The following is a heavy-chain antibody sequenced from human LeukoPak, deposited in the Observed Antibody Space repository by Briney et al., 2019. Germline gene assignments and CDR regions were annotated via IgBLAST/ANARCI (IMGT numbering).Heavy chain of an antibody. D-gene: IGHD3-16*01. V-gene: IGHV5-51*01. CDR1: GYSFSNYW. Sequence: GESLKISCKGSGYSFSNYWIGWVRQMPGKGLEWMGIIYPGDSDTRYSPSFQGQVTISADKSISTAYLQWSSLKASDTAMYYCARKGCDFGGVFDYWGQGTLVTVSS. CDR2: IYPGDSDT. CDR3: ARKGCDFGGVFDY. J-gene: IGHJ4*02.